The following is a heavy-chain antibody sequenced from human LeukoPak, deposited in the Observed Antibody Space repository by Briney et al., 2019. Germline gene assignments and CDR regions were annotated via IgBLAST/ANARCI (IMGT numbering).Heavy chain of an antibody. D-gene: IGHD3-10*01. CDR3: VTYGSRTWYIFDN. V-gene: IGHV4-34*01. CDR1: GGSFSGYY. CDR2: INHSGST. J-gene: IGHJ4*02. Sequence: SETLSLTCAVYGGSFSGYYWSWIRQPPGEGLEWIGEINHSGSTNYNPSLKSRVTISVDTSKNQFSLKLTSVTAADTALYYCVTYGSRTWYIFDNWGQGTVVTVSS.